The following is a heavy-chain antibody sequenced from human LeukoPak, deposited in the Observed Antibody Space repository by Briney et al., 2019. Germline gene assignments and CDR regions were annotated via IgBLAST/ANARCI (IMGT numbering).Heavy chain of an antibody. Sequence: GGSLRLSCAASGFTFSSYWMHWVRQAPGKGLVWVSVIYSGGSTYYADSVKGRFAISRDNSKNTLYLQMNSLRDEDTAVYYCARVTGYVMEDYFDYWGQGTLVTVSS. CDR1: GFTFSSYW. CDR2: IYSGGST. CDR3: ARVTGYVMEDYFDY. D-gene: IGHD6-13*01. J-gene: IGHJ4*02. V-gene: IGHV3-53*01.